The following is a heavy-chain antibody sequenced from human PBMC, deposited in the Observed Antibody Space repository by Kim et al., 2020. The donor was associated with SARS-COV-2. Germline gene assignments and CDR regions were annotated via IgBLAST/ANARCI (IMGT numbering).Heavy chain of an antibody. CDR1: GFTFSVSA. CDR2: IRSKANSYAT. V-gene: IGHV3-73*01. D-gene: IGHD1-1*01. J-gene: IGHJ3*02. Sequence: GGSLRLSCAASGFTFSVSAMHWVRQASGKGLEWVGRIRSKANSYATVYAASVKGRFTISRDDSKNTAFLQMNSLKTEDTAVYYCTRVPVTTLAFWDVFD. CDR3: TRVPVTTLAFWDVFD.